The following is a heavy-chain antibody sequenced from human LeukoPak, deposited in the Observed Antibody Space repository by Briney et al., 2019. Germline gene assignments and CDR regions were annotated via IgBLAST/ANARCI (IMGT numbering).Heavy chain of an antibody. V-gene: IGHV1-69*13. CDR1: GGTFSSYA. CDR3: ARHVVAAAGDDWFDP. D-gene: IGHD6-13*01. CDR2: IIPIFGTA. J-gene: IGHJ5*02. Sequence: ASVKVSCKASGGTFSSYAISWVRQAPGQGLEWMGGIIPIFGTANYAQKFQGRVTITADESTSTAYMELSSLRSEDTAVYYCARHVVAAAGDDWFDPWGQGTRITVSS.